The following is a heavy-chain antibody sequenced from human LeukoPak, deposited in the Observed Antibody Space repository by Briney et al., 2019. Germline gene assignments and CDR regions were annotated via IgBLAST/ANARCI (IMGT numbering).Heavy chain of an antibody. Sequence: GGSLRLSCVTSGFNVSNNYMSWVRQAPGKGLEWVSVIYSGGSTNYADSVKGRFIISRDNSKSTLFLQMNSLRAEDTAVYYCARDKVGYTYGYVRAHYGMDVWGQGTTVIVSS. D-gene: IGHD5-18*01. CDR3: ARDKVGYTYGYVRAHYGMDV. V-gene: IGHV3-66*01. J-gene: IGHJ6*02. CDR2: IYSGGST. CDR1: GFNVSNNY.